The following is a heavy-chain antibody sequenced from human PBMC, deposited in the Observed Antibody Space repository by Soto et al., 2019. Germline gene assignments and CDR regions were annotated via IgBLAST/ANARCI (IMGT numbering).Heavy chain of an antibody. J-gene: IGHJ4*02. CDR2: ISGSSSNI. Sequence: QVQLVESGGALVKTRGSLRLSCVASGFSFSDYYISWVRQASGKGLEWISYISGSSSNIYYADSVKGRFTISRDNAENSVFLQMNNLRAEDTARYYCAKMTSTGWYDPVFHWGQGTLVTVSS. V-gene: IGHV3-11*01. CDR3: AKMTSTGWYDPVFH. D-gene: IGHD6-19*01. CDR1: GFSFSDYY.